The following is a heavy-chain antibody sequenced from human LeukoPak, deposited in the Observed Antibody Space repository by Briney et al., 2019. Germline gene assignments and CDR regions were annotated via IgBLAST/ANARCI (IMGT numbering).Heavy chain of an antibody. D-gene: IGHD3-9*01. CDR3: ARFLAGTRHFHFYYYMDV. CDR2: IYYSGST. V-gene: IGHV4-59*01. CDR1: GGSISSYY. Sequence: SETLSLTCTVSGGSISSYYWSWIRQPPGKGLEWIGYIYYSGSTNYNPSLKSRVTISVDTSKNQFSLKLSSVTDADTAVYYCARFLAGTRHFHFYYYMDVWGKGTTVTISS. J-gene: IGHJ6*03.